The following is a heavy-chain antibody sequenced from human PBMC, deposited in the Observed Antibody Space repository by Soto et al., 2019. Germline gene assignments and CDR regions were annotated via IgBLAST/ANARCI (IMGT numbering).Heavy chain of an antibody. Sequence: PSETLSLTCTVSGGSISRGDYYWTWIRQHPGKGLEWIGYIYYSGSTYYNPSLQSRVTISVDTSKNQFSLKLSSVTAADTAVYYCARIKGGAAGNLDYWGQGTLVTVSS. CDR3: ARIKGGAAGNLDY. D-gene: IGHD6-13*01. CDR2: IYYSGST. V-gene: IGHV4-31*03. J-gene: IGHJ4*02. CDR1: GGSISRGDYY.